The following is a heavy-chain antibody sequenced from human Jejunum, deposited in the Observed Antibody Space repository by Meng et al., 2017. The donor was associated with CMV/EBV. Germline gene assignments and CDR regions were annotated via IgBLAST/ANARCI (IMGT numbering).Heavy chain of an antibody. Sequence: AASGFTLSGYGMHWVRQPPGKGLEWVALIPYGRTSEYYADSVKGRFTISRDNSKNTLFLQMNSLRPEDTAVYYCAKDRNTWSYIDYWGQGTLVTVSS. CDR3: AKDRNTWSYIDY. CDR2: IPYGRTSE. V-gene: IGHV3-30*18. D-gene: IGHD1-20*01. CDR1: GFTLSGYG. J-gene: IGHJ4*02.